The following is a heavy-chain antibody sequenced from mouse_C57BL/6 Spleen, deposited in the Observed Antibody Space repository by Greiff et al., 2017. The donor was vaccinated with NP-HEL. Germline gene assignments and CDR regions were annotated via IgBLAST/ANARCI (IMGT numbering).Heavy chain of an antibody. Sequence: EVQLQQSGPELVKPGASVKMSCKASGYTFTDYNMHWVKQSHGKSLEWIGYINPNNGGTSYNQKFKGKATLTVNKSSSTAYMELRSLTSEDSAVYYCARGGNYYGSSYGDWYFDVWGTGTTVTVSS. CDR1: GYTFTDYN. CDR2: INPNNGGT. CDR3: ARGGNYYGSSYGDWYFDV. D-gene: IGHD1-1*01. J-gene: IGHJ1*03. V-gene: IGHV1-22*01.